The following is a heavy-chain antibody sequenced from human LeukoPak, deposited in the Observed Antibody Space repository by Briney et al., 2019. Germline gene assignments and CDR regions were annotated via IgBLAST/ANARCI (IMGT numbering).Heavy chain of an antibody. D-gene: IGHD3-22*01. J-gene: IGHJ4*02. CDR3: ARGRSGYYPYYFDY. V-gene: IGHV3-11*04. Sequence: PGGSLRLSCAASRFTFSDYYMSWIRQAPGKGLEWVSNIRSDSSTIYYADSVKGRFTISRDNAKNSLYLQMNSLRAEGTAVYYCARGRSGYYPYYFDYWGQGTLVTVSS. CDR2: IRSDSSTI. CDR1: RFTFSDYY.